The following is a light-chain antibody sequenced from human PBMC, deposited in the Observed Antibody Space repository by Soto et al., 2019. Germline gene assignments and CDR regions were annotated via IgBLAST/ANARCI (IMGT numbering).Light chain of an antibody. CDR3: QQSYRTPT. V-gene: IGKV3-11*01. CDR1: RSVDSH. CDR2: DTS. Sequence: EVVLTQSPAILSLSXGETSTLACRASRSVDSHLAWYQHKPGQAPRLLIYDTSNRAGGIPARFSGSGSGTDFTLTISSLQPEDFATYYCQQSYRTPTFGQGTRLEIK. J-gene: IGKJ5*01.